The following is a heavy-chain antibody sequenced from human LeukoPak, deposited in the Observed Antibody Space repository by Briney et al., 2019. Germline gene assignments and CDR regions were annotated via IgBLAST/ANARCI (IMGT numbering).Heavy chain of an antibody. J-gene: IGHJ4*02. D-gene: IGHD6-19*01. CDR2: INHSGST. CDR3: ARGKYSSGWYALE. V-gene: IGHV4-34*01. Sequence: SETLSLTCAVYGGSFSGYYWSWIRQPPGKGLEWIGEINHSGSTNYNPSLKSRVTISVDTSKNQFSQKLSSVTAADTAVYYCARGKYSSGWYALEWGQGTLVTVSS. CDR1: GGSFSGYY.